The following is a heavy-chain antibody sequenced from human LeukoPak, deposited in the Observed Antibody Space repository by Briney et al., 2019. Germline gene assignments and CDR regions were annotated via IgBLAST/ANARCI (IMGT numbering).Heavy chain of an antibody. V-gene: IGHV4-59*01. D-gene: IGHD1-14*01. CDR3: ARDTGWFDP. CDR1: GGSISSYY. Sequence: SETLSLTCTVSGGSISSYYWSWIRQPPGKGLEWFGYIYYSGSTNYNPSLKSRVTISVDTSKNQFSLKLSSVTAADTAVYYCARDTGWFDPWGQGALVTVSS. CDR2: IYYSGST. J-gene: IGHJ5*02.